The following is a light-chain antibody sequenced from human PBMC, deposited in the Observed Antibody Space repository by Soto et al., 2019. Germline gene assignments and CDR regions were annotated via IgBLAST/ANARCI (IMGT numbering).Light chain of an antibody. CDR3: QQYNNWPPLT. Sequence: EMVMTQSPATLSVSPGERATRSCRASHSVSSNLAWYQQKPGQAPRLLIYGASTRATGIPARFSGSGSGTEFTLTISSLQSEDFAVYYCQQYNNWPPLTFGGGTKVEIK. CDR1: HSVSSN. J-gene: IGKJ4*01. V-gene: IGKV3-15*01. CDR2: GAS.